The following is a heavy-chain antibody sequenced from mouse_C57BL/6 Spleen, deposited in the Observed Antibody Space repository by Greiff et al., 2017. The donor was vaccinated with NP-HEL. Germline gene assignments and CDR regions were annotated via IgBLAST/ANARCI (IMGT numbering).Heavy chain of an antibody. CDR2: ISYSGST. D-gene: IGHD2-2*01. V-gene: IGHV3-8*01. CDR1: GYSITSDY. J-gene: IGHJ2*01. CDR3: ARVYGYDAYYFDY. Sequence: DVMLVESGPGLAKPSQTLSLTCSVTGYSITSDYWNWIRKFPGNKLEYMGYISYSGSTYYNPSLKSRISITRDTSKNQYYLQLNSVTTEDTATYYCARVYGYDAYYFDYWGQGTTLTVSS.